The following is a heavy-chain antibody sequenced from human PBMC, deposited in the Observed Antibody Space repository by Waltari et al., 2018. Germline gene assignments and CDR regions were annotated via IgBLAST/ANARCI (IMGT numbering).Heavy chain of an antibody. CDR1: GFVFRRFT. CDR2: ISGNVVIT. Sequence: EIQLVESGGVVVQPGGSLRLSCAASGFVFRRFTMHWVRQPPGKGLEWVSLISGNVVITSYADSVKGRFTISRDNTKNSLYLEMNSLTTEDTAVYYCAKELDCTSGNCYFFDNWGQGTQVTVSS. CDR3: AKELDCTSGNCYFFDN. D-gene: IGHD1-1*01. J-gene: IGHJ4*02. V-gene: IGHV3-43*01.